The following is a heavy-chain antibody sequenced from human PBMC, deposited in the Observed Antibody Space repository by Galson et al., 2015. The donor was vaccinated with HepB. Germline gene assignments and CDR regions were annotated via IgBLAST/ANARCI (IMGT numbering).Heavy chain of an antibody. Sequence: SLRLSCAASGFTFSSYAMHWVRQAPGKGLEYVSAISSNGGSTYYADSVKGRFTISRDNSKNTLYLQMSSLRAEDTAVYYCSAGTFGSNWFDPWGQGTLVTVSS. CDR1: GFTFSSYA. J-gene: IGHJ5*02. V-gene: IGHV3-64D*06. D-gene: IGHD6-13*01. CDR3: SAGTFGSNWFDP. CDR2: ISSNGGST.